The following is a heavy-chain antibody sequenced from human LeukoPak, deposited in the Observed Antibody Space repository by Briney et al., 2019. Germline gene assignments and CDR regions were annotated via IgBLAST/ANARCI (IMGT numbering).Heavy chain of an antibody. V-gene: IGHV3-66*01. Sequence: PGGSLRLSCAASGFTVSSNYMSWVRQAPGKGLEWVSVIYSGGSTYYADSVRGRFTISRDNSKNTLYLQMTNLRAEDTAMYYCARDTYTANPFDYWGQGILVTVSS. CDR1: GFTVSSNY. D-gene: IGHD2-2*02. CDR2: IYSGGST. J-gene: IGHJ4*02. CDR3: ARDTYTANPFDY.